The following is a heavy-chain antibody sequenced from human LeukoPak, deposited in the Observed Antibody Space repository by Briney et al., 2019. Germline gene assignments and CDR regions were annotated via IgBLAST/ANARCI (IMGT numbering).Heavy chain of an antibody. D-gene: IGHD3-10*01. CDR3: ARTRFGVQGSRIDF. Sequence: SGPTLVNPTQPLTLTYTFSGFSLTTSGMCVSWIRQPPGKALEWLARIDWDDDKFYSTSLKTRLTISKDTSKNQVVLTMTNMDPVDTATYYCARTRFGVQGSRIDFWGQGTLVTVSS. J-gene: IGHJ4*02. V-gene: IGHV2-70*17. CDR1: GFSLTTSGMC. CDR2: IDWDDDK.